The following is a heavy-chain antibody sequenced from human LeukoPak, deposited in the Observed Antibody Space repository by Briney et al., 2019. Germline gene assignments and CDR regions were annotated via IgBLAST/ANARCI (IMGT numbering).Heavy chain of an antibody. CDR3: ARERLEEDHGDNLSHAFDI. CDR1: GGSITKGDNY. J-gene: IGHJ3*02. Sequence: SQILSLTCTGAGGSITKGDNYWSWMRQPPGKGLEWVGYIVHTGTTFNKPSLKSRVSISVDTTNNQFSLTLTSVNAADTAEYYCARERLEEDHGDNLSHAFDIWGQGTTVTVSS. V-gene: IGHV4-30-4*01. D-gene: IGHD4-17*01. CDR2: IVHTGTT.